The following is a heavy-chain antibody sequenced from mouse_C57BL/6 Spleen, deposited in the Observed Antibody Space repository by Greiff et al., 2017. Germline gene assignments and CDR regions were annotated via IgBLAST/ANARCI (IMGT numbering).Heavy chain of an antibody. CDR3: ATKNSSWYFDV. CDR2: IHPNSGST. Sequence: QVQLKQPGAELVKPGASVKLSCKASGYTFTSYWMHWVKQRPGQGLEWIGMIHPNSGSTNYNEKFKSKATLTVDKSSSTAYMQLSSLTSEDSAVYYCATKNSSWYFDVWGTGTTVTVAS. V-gene: IGHV1-64*01. J-gene: IGHJ1*03. CDR1: GYTFTSYW. D-gene: IGHD1-1*01.